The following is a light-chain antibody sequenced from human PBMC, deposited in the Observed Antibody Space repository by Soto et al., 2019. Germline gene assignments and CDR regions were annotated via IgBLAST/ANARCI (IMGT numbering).Light chain of an antibody. Sequence: QFVLTQAPSASGTPGQRATISCSGTSSNIGSNTGNWYQHLPVTAPQLLIYGNNQRPSGVPDQVPGSRPGTSASLAIGGHQCEAKADYYSAAWDDSLNGFVFRRGTKVTVL. CDR2: GNN. CDR1: SSNIGSNT. CDR3: AAWDDSLNGFV. J-gene: IGLJ1*01. V-gene: IGLV1-44*01.